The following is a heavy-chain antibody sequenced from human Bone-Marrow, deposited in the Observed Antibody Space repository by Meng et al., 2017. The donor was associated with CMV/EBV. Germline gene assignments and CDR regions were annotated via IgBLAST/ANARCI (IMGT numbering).Heavy chain of an antibody. Sequence: QITLKESGPTLVKPTQTLTPTCTFSGFSLSTSGVGVGWIRQPPGKALEWLALIYWDDDKRYSPSLKSRLTITKDTSKNQVVLTMTNMDPVDTATYYCARRDGYKGSFDYWGQGTLVTVAS. CDR1: GFSLSTSGVG. J-gene: IGHJ4*02. CDR2: IYWDDDK. CDR3: ARRDGYKGSFDY. V-gene: IGHV2-5*02. D-gene: IGHD5-24*01.